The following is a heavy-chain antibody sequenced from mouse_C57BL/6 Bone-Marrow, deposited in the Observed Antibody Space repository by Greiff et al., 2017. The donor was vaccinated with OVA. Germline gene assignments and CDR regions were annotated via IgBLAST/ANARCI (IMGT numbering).Heavy chain of an antibody. V-gene: IGHV1-55*01. CDR3: AREGDYDYSDAMDY. J-gene: IGHJ4*01. Sequence: VQLQQPGAELVKPGASVKMSCKASGYTFTSDWITWVKQRPGQGLEWIGDIYPGSGSTNYNEKFKSKATLTVDTSSSTAYMQLSSLTSEASAVYYCAREGDYDYSDAMDYWGQGTSVTVSA. CDR1: GYTFTSDW. CDR2: IYPGSGST. D-gene: IGHD2-4*01.